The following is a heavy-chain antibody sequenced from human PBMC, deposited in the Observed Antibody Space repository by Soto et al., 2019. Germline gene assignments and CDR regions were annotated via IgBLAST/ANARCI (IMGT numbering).Heavy chain of an antibody. CDR3: TPNYDHWSGFVF. CDR2: IKSETDGGTT. CDR1: GFIFSNAW. Sequence: GGSLRLSCAGSGFIFSNAWMNWVRQAPGKGPEWVGRIKSETDGGTTDYAASVKGRFTISRDDSKNTVFLQLNSLKIEDTAVYYGTPNYDHWSGFVFWGQGTPVTVSS. V-gene: IGHV3-15*07. J-gene: IGHJ4*02. D-gene: IGHD3-3*01.